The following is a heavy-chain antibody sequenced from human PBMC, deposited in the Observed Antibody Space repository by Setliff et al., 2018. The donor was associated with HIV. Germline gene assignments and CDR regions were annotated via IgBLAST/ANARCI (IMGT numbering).Heavy chain of an antibody. Sequence: LSLTCTVSGGSIRSGSYYWSWIRQPAGKGLEWIGRIYTSGSTKYNPSLKSRVTISVDTSKNQFSLKVSSVTTADTAVYYCARVARGGHSSRWYYFDYWGQGTLVTVTS. J-gene: IGHJ4*02. CDR3: ARVARGGHSSRWYYFDY. CDR2: IYTSGST. V-gene: IGHV4-61*02. D-gene: IGHD6-13*01. CDR1: GGSIRSGSYY.